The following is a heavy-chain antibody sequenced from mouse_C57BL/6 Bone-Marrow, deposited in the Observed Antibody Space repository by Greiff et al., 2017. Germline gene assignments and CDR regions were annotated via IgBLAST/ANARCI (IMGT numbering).Heavy chain of an antibody. D-gene: IGHD1-2*01. CDR1: GYTFTSYW. J-gene: IGHJ2*01. Sequence: QVQLQQPGAELVKPGASVKLSCKASGYTFTSYWMQWVKQRPGQGLEWIGEIDPSDSYTNYNQKFKGKATLTVDTSSSTAYMQISSLTSEDSAVYYCASYGGYYFDDGGQGTTRTVSS. V-gene: IGHV1-50*01. CDR2: IDPSDSYT. CDR3: ASYGGYYFDD.